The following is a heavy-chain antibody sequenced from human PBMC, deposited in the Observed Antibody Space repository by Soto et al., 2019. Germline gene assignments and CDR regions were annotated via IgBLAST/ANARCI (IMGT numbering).Heavy chain of an antibody. Sequence: GGSLRLSCAASGFTFSSYSMNWVRQAPGKGLEWVSSISSSSSYIYYADSVKGRFTISRDNAKNTLYLKMNSLIAEDTAVYYCASYFYYYDSSGYQTADAFDIWGQGTMVTVSS. D-gene: IGHD3-22*01. J-gene: IGHJ3*02. CDR2: ISSSSSYI. CDR3: ASYFYYYDSSGYQTADAFDI. V-gene: IGHV3-21*01. CDR1: GFTFSSYS.